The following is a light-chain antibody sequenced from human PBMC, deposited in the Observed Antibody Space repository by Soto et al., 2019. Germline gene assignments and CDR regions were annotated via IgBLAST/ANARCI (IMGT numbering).Light chain of an antibody. J-gene: IGKJ2*01. Sequence: DIQMTQFPSSVSASVGDTVTITCRASQDISSRLAWFQQKPGRAPKYVIQAASMLQSGFPSRFAGSGSGTEFTLTISSLQSEDFAVYWCQQYYNWPLEYTFGQGTKLEI. CDR1: QDISSR. V-gene: IGKV1D-16*01. CDR2: AAS. CDR3: QQYYNWPLEYT.